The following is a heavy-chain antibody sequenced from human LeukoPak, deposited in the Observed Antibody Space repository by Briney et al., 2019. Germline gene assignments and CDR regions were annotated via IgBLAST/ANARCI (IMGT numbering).Heavy chain of an antibody. V-gene: IGHV4-34*01. D-gene: IGHD2-2*01. J-gene: IGHJ4*02. Sequence: SETLSLTCAVYGGSFSGYYWSWIRQPPGKGLEWIGEINHSGSTNYNPSLKSRVTISVDTSKNQFSPKLSSVTAADTAVYYCARQYCSSTSCYRNFDYWGQGTLVTVSS. CDR3: ARQYCSSTSCYRNFDY. CDR2: INHSGST. CDR1: GGSFSGYY.